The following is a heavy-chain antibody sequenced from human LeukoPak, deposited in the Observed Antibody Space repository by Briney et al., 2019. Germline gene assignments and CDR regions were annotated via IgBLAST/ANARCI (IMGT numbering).Heavy chain of an antibody. J-gene: IGHJ4*02. CDR3: ARDPTYYDSSGYYPHFDY. CDR1: GFTFSSYG. V-gene: IGHV3-30*03. Sequence: GGSLRLSCAASGFTFSSYGMHWVRQAPGKGLEWVAVISYDGSNKYYADSVKGRFTISRDNSKNTLYLQMNSLRAEDTAVYYCARDPTYYDSSGYYPHFDYWGQGTLVTVSS. D-gene: IGHD3-22*01. CDR2: ISYDGSNK.